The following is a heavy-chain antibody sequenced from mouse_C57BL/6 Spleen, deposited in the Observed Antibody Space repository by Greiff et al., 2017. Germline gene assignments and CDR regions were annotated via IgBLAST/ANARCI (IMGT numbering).Heavy chain of an antibody. CDR1: GFSLTSYG. CDR2: IWGGGST. J-gene: IGHJ4*01. D-gene: IGHD5-2*01. CDR3: AKLSEYNRPYAMAY. V-gene: IGHV2-9*01. Sequence: QVQLQQSGPGLVPPSQSLSITCTVSGFSLTSYGVDWVRQSPGKGLEWLGVIWGGGSTDYNAAFMSRLSISKDNSKSQVFLKMNSLQADDTAIYYCAKLSEYNRPYAMAYWGQGTSVTVSS.